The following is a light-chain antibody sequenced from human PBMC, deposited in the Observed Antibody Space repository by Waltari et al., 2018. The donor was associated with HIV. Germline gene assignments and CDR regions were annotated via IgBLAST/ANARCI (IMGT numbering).Light chain of an antibody. CDR2: EAS. CDR3: QQSHNIPLT. Sequence: EIVLTQSPATLSLSPGERATLSCRASQSVRRDLAWYQHKPGQAPRLLIYEASNRATGIPARFSGSGSGTDFTLTISSLEPEDFATYFCQQSHNIPLTFGQGTKVEIK. V-gene: IGKV3-11*01. J-gene: IGKJ1*01. CDR1: QSVRRD.